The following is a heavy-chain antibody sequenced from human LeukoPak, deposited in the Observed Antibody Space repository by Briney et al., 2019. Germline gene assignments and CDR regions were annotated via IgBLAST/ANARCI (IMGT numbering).Heavy chain of an antibody. D-gene: IGHD4-17*01. Sequence: ASVKVSCTASGYTFTGYYMHWVRQAPGQGLEWMGWINPNSGGTNYAQKFQGRVTMTRDTSISTAYMELSRLRSDDTAVYYCASGDYSYYYYGMDVWGQGTTVTVSS. J-gene: IGHJ6*02. CDR2: INPNSGGT. CDR1: GYTFTGYY. V-gene: IGHV1-2*02. CDR3: ASGDYSYYYYGMDV.